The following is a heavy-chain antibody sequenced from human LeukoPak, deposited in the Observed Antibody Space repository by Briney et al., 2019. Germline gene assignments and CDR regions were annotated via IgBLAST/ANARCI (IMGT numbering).Heavy chain of an antibody. D-gene: IGHD3-16*01. V-gene: IGHV3-7*01. CDR2: MKPDGSEK. Sequence: PGGSLRLSCAASGFTVSNCWMSWVRRAPGKGLEWVANMKPDGSEKNYVDSVKGRFTISRDNAKNSLYLQMNSLRAEDTAVYYRARSFDYVWGRDWGQGTLVTVSS. CDR3: ARSFDYVWGRD. CDR1: GFTVSNCW. J-gene: IGHJ4*02.